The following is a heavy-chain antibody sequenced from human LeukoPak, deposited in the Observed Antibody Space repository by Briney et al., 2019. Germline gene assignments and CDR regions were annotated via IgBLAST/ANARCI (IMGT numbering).Heavy chain of an antibody. CDR1: GYRFTNYW. Sequence: GESLKISCKGSGYRFTNYWIGWVRQVPGRGLEWMGIIYPGDSVTRYSPSFQGQVTISADKSISTAYLQWSSLKASDTAMYYCARQPNPDFDYWGQGTLVTVSS. CDR2: IYPGDSVT. J-gene: IGHJ4*02. CDR3: ARQPNPDFDY. V-gene: IGHV5-51*01.